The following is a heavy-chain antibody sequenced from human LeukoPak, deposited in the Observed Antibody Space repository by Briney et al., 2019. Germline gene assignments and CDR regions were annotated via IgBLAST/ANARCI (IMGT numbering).Heavy chain of an antibody. Sequence: SETLSLTCTVSGGSISSYYWSWIRQPPGKGLEWIGYIYYSGSTNYNPSLKSRVTISVDTSKNQFSLKLSSVTAADTAVYYCATQIPRGSLDSWGQGTLVTVSS. CDR2: IYYSGST. D-gene: IGHD1-26*01. V-gene: IGHV4-59*01. CDR3: ATQIPRGSLDS. CDR1: GGSISSYY. J-gene: IGHJ4*02.